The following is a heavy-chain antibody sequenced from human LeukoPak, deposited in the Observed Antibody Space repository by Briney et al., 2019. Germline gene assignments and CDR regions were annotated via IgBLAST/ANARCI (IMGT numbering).Heavy chain of an antibody. CDR3: ARTTEGYCRGRSCYSYYYYMDV. CDR1: GGSISSSTYY. V-gene: IGHV4-39*07. CDR2: IYYSGST. J-gene: IGHJ6*03. Sequence: SETLSLTCTVSGGSISSSTYYWGWIRQPPGKGLEWIGSIYYSGSTNYNPSLKSRVTISVDTSKNQFSLKLSSVTAADTAVYYCARTTEGYCRGRSCYSYYYYMDVWGKGTTVTVSS. D-gene: IGHD2-15*01.